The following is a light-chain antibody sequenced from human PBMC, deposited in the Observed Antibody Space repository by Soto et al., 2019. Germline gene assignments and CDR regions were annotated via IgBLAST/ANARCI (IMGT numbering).Light chain of an antibody. J-gene: IGKJ1*01. CDR3: LQVFNFPRA. V-gene: IGKV1-6*02. Sequence: AIQMTQSPSSLAGSVGDRLTITCRASQDIGNDLGWYQQKPGKAPKLLIYAASSLQSGVSSRFSGSGFGTEFTLTISSLQPEDFATYYCLQVFNFPRAFGQGTKVDIK. CDR2: AAS. CDR1: QDIGND.